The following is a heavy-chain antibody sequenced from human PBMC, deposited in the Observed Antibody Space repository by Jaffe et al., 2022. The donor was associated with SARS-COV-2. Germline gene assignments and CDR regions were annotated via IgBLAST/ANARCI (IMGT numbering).Heavy chain of an antibody. Sequence: QVQLVQSGAEVKMPGASVKVSCKASGYTFTTYAIHWVRRAPGQRFEWMGWINAANDDTNYSQKFQGRVTFSRDTLASTVYMELSSLTSEDTAVYYCAIGYCSSTSCQYYFDYWGQGTQVTVSS. CDR1: GYTFTTYA. V-gene: IGHV1-3*01. J-gene: IGHJ4*02. D-gene: IGHD2-2*01. CDR3: AIGYCSSTSCQYYFDY. CDR2: INAANDDT.